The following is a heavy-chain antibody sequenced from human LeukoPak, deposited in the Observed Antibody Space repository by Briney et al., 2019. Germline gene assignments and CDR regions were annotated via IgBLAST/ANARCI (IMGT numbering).Heavy chain of an antibody. V-gene: IGHV3-30-3*01. D-gene: IGHD1-26*01. CDR1: GFDFSSYA. Sequence: QPGGSLTLSCAASGFDFSSYAMHWVRQAPGKGLEWVAVISYDGSNKYDADSVKGRFTISRDNSKNTLYLQMNSLRAEDTAVYYCARVQWSGSYGGSFEYWGQGTLVTVSS. J-gene: IGHJ4*02. CDR3: ARVQWSGSYGGSFEY. CDR2: ISYDGSNK.